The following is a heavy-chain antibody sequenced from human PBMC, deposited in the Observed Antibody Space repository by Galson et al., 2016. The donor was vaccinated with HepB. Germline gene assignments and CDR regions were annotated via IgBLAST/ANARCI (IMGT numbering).Heavy chain of an antibody. Sequence: SLRLSCAASGFTFSHYAIHWVRQAPGKGLEWVAVISYDGNNKHYTDSVKGRFTISRDNSKNTLYLQMSSLRADDTAVYYCARSGGYSYADWSFYFDYWGQGTLVTVSS. CDR3: ARSGGYSYADWSFYFDY. CDR1: GFTFSHYA. D-gene: IGHD5-18*01. CDR2: ISYDGNNK. V-gene: IGHV3-30-3*01. J-gene: IGHJ4*02.